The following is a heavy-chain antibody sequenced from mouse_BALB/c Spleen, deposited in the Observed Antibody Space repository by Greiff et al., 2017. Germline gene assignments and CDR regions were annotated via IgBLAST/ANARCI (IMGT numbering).Heavy chain of an antibody. J-gene: IGHJ1*01. CDR3: ATSYWYFDV. CDR2: ISSGSSTI. V-gene: IGHV5-17*02. Sequence: EVKLMESGGGLVQPGGSRKLSCAASGFTFSSFGMHWVRQAPEKGLEWVAYISSGSSTIYYADTVKGRFTISRDNPKNTLFLQMTSLRSEDTAMYYCATSYWYFDVWGAGTTVTVSS. CDR1: GFTFSSFG.